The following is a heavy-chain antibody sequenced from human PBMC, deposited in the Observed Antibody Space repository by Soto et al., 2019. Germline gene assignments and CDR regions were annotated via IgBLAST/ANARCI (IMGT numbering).Heavy chain of an antibody. CDR2: IYTSGST. V-gene: IGHV4-4*07. CDR1: GGSISSYY. J-gene: IGHJ4*02. Sequence: SETLSLTCTVSGGSISSYYWSWIRQPAGKGLEWIGRIYTSGSTNYNPSLKSRVTMSVDTSKNQFSLKLSSVTAADTAVYYCARDILAGSGSYYGSYFDYWGQGTLVTVSS. D-gene: IGHD1-26*01. CDR3: ARDILAGSGSYYGSYFDY.